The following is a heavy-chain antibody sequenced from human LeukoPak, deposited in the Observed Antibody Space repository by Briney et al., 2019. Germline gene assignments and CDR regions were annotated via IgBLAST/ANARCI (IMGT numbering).Heavy chain of an antibody. CDR1: GGSISSYY. Sequence: SETLSLTCTVSGGSISSYYWSWIRQPPGKGLEWIGSIYYSGSTYYNPSLKGRVTISVDTSKNLFSLKLSSVTAADTAVYYCARKTSVVVPAAKTYYYYYMDVWGKGTTVTVSS. CDR3: ARKTSVVVPAAKTYYYYYMDV. J-gene: IGHJ6*03. CDR2: IYYSGST. V-gene: IGHV4-39*07. D-gene: IGHD2-2*01.